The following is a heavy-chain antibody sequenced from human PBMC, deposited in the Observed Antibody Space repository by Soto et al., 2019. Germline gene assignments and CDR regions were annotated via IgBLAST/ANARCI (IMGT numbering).Heavy chain of an antibody. CDR2: ISAYNGNT. V-gene: IGHV1-18*01. D-gene: IGHD2-21*01. Sequence: QIQLVQSGGEVKKPGASVKVYCKSSGYKFISHSITWVRQAPGQGLEWMGRISAYNGNTNYAQKLQGRVTMTPDTSTNTAYMELRSLRSDDTAVYYCARGAFCGGAPGCRDMDGWGHLTTVTVSS. J-gene: IGHJ6*02. CDR3: ARGAFCGGAPGCRDMDG. CDR1: GYKFISHS.